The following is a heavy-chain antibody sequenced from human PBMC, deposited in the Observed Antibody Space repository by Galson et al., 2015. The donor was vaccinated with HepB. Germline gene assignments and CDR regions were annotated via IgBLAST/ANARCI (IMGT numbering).Heavy chain of an antibody. J-gene: IGHJ3*02. CDR1: GFTFDDYA. Sequence: SLRLSCAASGFTFDDYAMHWVRQAPGKGLEWVSGINWNSGSIGYADSVKGRFTISRDNAKNSLYLQMNSLRAEDTALYYCAKDMEYPDSSLAFDIWGQGTMVTVSS. V-gene: IGHV3-9*01. D-gene: IGHD6-6*01. CDR2: INWNSGSI. CDR3: AKDMEYPDSSLAFDI.